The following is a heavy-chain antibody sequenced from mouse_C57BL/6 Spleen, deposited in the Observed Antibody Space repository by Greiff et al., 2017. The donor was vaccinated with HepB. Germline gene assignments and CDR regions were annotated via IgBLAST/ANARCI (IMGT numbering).Heavy chain of an antibody. CDR1: GYAFSSSW. V-gene: IGHV1-82*01. CDR3: AKIYYDYDGSYYYAMDY. Sequence: VKLQQSGPELVKPGASVKISCKASGYAFSSSWMNWVKQRPGKGLEWIGRIYPGDGDTNYNGKFKGKATLTADKSSSTAYMQLSSLTSEDSAVYFCAKIYYDYDGSYYYAMDYWGQGTSVTVSS. CDR2: IYPGDGDT. J-gene: IGHJ4*01. D-gene: IGHD2-4*01.